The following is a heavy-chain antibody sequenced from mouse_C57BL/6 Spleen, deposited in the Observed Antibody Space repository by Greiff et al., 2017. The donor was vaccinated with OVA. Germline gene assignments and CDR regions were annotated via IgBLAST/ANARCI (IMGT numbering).Heavy chain of an antibody. D-gene: IGHD1-1*01. CDR1: GFTFSSYG. V-gene: IGHV5-6*01. CDR2: ISSGGSYT. CDR3: ARHGSSSPAWFAY. J-gene: IGHJ3*01. Sequence: EVQGVESGGDLVKPGGSRKLSCAASGFTFSSYGMSWVRQTPDKRLEWVATISSGGSYTYYPDSVKGRFTISRDNAKNTLYLQMSSLKSEDTAMYYCARHGSSSPAWFAYWGQGTLVTVSA.